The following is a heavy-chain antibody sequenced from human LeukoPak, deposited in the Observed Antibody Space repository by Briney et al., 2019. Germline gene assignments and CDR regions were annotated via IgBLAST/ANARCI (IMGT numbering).Heavy chain of an antibody. CDR1: GYSFTSYW. CDR2: IYPGDSDT. D-gene: IGHD1-1*01. V-gene: IGHV5-51*01. CDR3: ARHENRGNEYYHYFYMDV. Sequence: GESLKISCKGSGYSFTSYWIGWVRQMPGKGLEWMGIIYPGDSDTRYSPSFQGQVTISADKSISTAYLQWSSLKASDTATYYCARHENRGNEYYHYFYMDVWGKGTTVTVSS. J-gene: IGHJ6*03.